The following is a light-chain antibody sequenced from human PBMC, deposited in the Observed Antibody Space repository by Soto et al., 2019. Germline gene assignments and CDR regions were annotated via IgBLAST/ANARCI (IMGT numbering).Light chain of an antibody. CDR1: QDVSSN. CDR3: QQYDNWPRT. Sequence: EIVMTQSPTTLSVSPGERGTLSCRASQDVSSNLAWYQQKPGQTPRLPIHGASTRATGIPARFSGSGSGTRFTLTIASLQSEDFAVYYCQQYDNWPRTFGQGTKVDIK. CDR2: GAS. V-gene: IGKV3-15*01. J-gene: IGKJ1*01.